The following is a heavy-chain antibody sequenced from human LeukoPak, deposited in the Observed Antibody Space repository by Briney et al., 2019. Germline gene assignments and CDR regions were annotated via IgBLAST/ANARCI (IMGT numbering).Heavy chain of an antibody. V-gene: IGHV3-30*04. J-gene: IGHJ4*02. CDR2: ISYDGSNK. CDR3: ARDIPRSY. Sequence: PGGSLRLSCAASGFTFSSYAMHWVRQAPDKGLEWVAVISYDGSNKYYAASVKGRFTISRDNSKNTLYLQMNSLRAEDTAVYYCARDIPRSYWGQGTLVTVSS. CDR1: GFTFSSYA.